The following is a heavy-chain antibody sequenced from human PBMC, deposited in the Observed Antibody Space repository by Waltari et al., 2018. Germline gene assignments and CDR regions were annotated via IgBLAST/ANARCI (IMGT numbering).Heavy chain of an antibody. V-gene: IGHV1-3*01. CDR3: ARLLTYYYGSGSYRGYYFDY. CDR1: GYTFTSYA. J-gene: IGHJ4*02. D-gene: IGHD3-10*01. CDR2: INAGKCNT. Sequence: QVQLVQSGAEVKKPGASVKVSCKASGYTFTSYAMHWVRQAPGQRLEWMGWINAGKCNTKYSQKFQGRVTITRDTSASTAYMELSSLRSEDTAVYYCARLLTYYYGSGSYRGYYFDYWGQGTLVTVSS.